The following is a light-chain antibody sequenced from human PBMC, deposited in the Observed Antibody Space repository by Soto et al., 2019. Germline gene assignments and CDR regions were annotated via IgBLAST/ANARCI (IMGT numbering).Light chain of an antibody. J-gene: IGKJ2*01. V-gene: IGKV3-20*01. Sequence: EIVLTQSPGTLSLSPGERATLSCRASQSVSSSYLAWYQQKPGQAPRLLIYGASSRATGIPDRFSGSGSGTDFTLPISRLEPEDFAVYYCQQYGSSPTTFGQGTKPEIK. CDR1: QSVSSSY. CDR2: GAS. CDR3: QQYGSSPTT.